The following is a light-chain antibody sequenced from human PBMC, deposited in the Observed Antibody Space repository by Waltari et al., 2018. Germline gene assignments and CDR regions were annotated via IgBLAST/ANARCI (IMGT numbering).Light chain of an antibody. J-gene: IGKJ4*01. Sequence: AIRITQSPSSLSASTGDRVTITCRASQGISSYLAWYQQKPGKAPKLLIYAASTLQSGVPSRFSGSGSGTEFTLTISCLQSEDVATYYCQQYYSYPQLTFGGGTKVEIK. CDR1: QGISSY. CDR2: AAS. V-gene: IGKV1-8*01. CDR3: QQYYSYPQLT.